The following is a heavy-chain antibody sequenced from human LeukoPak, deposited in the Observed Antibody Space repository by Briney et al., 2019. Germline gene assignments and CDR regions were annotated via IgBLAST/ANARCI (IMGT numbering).Heavy chain of an antibody. CDR2: ISAYNGNT. D-gene: IGHD2-2*01. CDR3: ARDGTSTDDY. J-gene: IGHJ4*02. V-gene: IGHV1-18*04. Sequence: ASVKVSCKASGYTFTSYGISWVRQAPGQGLEWMGWISAYNGNTNYAQKFQGRFAVTTDSSTTTAYMELRNLTFDDTAVYYCARDGTSTDDYWGQGTLVTVSS. CDR1: GYTFTSYG.